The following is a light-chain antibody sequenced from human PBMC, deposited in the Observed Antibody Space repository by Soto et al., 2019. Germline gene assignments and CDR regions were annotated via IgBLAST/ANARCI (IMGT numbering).Light chain of an antibody. J-gene: IGKJ1*01. CDR1: QSLLHSNGYNY. CDR2: LGS. CDR3: MQALQTRT. Sequence: DIVMTQSPLSLPVTPGEPAPISCRSSQSLLHSNGYNYLDWYLQKPGQSPQLLIYLGSNRASGVPDGFSGSGSGTDFTLKISRVEAEDVGVYYCMQALQTRTFGQGTKVDIK. V-gene: IGKV2-28*01.